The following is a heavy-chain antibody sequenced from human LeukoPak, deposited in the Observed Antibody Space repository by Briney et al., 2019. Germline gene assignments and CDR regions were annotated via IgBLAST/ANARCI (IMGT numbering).Heavy chain of an antibody. J-gene: IGHJ4*02. CDR1: GGSISSYY. Sequence: SETLSLTCTVSGGSISSYYWSWIRQPPGKGLEWIGYIYYGGSTNYNPSLKSRVTISVDTSKNQFSLKLSSVTAAVTAVYYCARGPPVDYWGQGTLVTVSS. V-gene: IGHV4-59*01. CDR3: ARGPPVDY. CDR2: IYYGGST.